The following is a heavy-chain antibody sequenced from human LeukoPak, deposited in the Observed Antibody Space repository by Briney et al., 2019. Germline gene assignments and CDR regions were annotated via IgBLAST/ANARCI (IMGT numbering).Heavy chain of an antibody. J-gene: IGHJ3*02. CDR2: INPNSGGT. D-gene: IGHD6-19*01. Sequence: ASVKVSCKTSGYTFTSYYMHWVRQAPGQGLEWMGWINPNSGGTNNAQKFQGRVTMTRDTSISTAYMELSRLRSDDTAVYYCAREGYSSGLDIWGQGTMVTVSS. V-gene: IGHV1-2*02. CDR3: AREGYSSGLDI. CDR1: GYTFTSYY.